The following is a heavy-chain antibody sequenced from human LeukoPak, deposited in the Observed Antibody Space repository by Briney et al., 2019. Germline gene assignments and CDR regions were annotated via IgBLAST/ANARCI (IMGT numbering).Heavy chain of an antibody. CDR3: ARVSRGYYIDD. CDR1: GDSISSYY. D-gene: IGHD3-22*01. J-gene: IGHJ4*02. Sequence: SETLSLTCTVSGDSISSYYWSWVRQPAGQGLEWIGRIYASGGSIYNPSLKSRVTMSVDTSKNQFSLKLSSVTAADTAMYYCARVSRGYYIDDWGQGTLVTVSS. CDR2: IYASGGS. V-gene: IGHV4-4*07.